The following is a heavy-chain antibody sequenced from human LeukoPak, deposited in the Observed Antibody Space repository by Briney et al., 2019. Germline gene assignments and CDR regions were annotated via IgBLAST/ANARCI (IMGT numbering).Heavy chain of an antibody. V-gene: IGHV3-30*02. Sequence: GGSLRLSCAASGFPFSDYVMHWVRQAPGKGLEWVSVIRYDGNNKYYADSVKGRSTISRDNSKNTLYLQMNSLRAEDTAVYYCAVGPGGLFDYWGQGTLVTVSS. CDR2: IRYDGNNK. J-gene: IGHJ4*02. D-gene: IGHD4-23*01. CDR1: GFPFSDYV. CDR3: AVGPGGLFDY.